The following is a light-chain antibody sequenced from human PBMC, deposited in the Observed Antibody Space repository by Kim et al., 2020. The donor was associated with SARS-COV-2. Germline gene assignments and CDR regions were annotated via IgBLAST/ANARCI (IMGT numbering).Light chain of an antibody. V-gene: IGLV3-21*04. J-gene: IGLJ1*01. CDR3: QVWDSSSDHV. Sequence: APGRPAAITCGGNNIGSKSVHWYQQKPGQAPVLVIYYDSDRPSGIPERFSGSNSGNTATLTISRVEAGDEADYYCQVWDSSSDHVFGTGTKVTVL. CDR1: NIGSKS. CDR2: YDS.